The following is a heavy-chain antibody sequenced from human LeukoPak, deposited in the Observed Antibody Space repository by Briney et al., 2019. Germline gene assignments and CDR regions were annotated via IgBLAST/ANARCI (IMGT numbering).Heavy chain of an antibody. CDR3: ARDRALSGSYLYYFHY. CDR1: GYTFTGYY. V-gene: IGHV1-2*02. D-gene: IGHD1-26*01. CDR2: INPNSGGT. J-gene: IGHJ4*02. Sequence: ASVKVSCKASGYTFTGYYMHWVRQAPGQGLEWMGWINPNSGGTNYAQKFQGRVTMTRDTSISTAYMELSRLRSDDTAVYYCARDRALSGSYLYYFHYGGQGTLVTVSS.